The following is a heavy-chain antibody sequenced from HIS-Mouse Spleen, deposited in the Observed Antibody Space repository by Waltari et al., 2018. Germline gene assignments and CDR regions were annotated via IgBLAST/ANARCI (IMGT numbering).Heavy chain of an antibody. Sequence: VQLVESGGGLVQPGESLRLSCAASGFTFSSYWMSWVRQAPGKGLEWMGWINPNSGGTNYAQKFQGRVTMTRDTSISTAYMELSRLRSDDTAVYYCARDTDYWGQGTLVTVSS. CDR2: INPNSGGT. CDR3: ARDTDY. J-gene: IGHJ4*02. CDR1: GFTFSSYW. V-gene: IGHV1-2*02.